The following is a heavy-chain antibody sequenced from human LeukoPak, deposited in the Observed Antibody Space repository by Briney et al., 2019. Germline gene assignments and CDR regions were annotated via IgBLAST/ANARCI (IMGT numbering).Heavy chain of an antibody. CDR3: ARDLAFTMTM. J-gene: IGHJ1*01. CDR2: TSTSGGSA. D-gene: IGHD3-22*01. CDR1: GFTFSNNA. V-gene: IGHV3-23*01. Sequence: GGSLRLSCAASGFTFSNNAMSWARQAPGKGLEWVSATSTSGGSAYYADSVKGRFTISRDNSKNTLYLQMNSLRAEDTAVYYCARDLAFTMTMWGQGTLVTVSS.